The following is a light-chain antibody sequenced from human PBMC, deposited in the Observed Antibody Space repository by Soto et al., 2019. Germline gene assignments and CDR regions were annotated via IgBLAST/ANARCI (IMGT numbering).Light chain of an antibody. CDR2: EVS. Sequence: QSVLTQPASVSGSPGQSITISCPGTSSDVGSYNLVSWYQQHPGKAPKLMIYEVSKRPSGVSNRFSGSKSGNTASLTISGLQAEDEADYYACSYAGSSTPLIFGTGTKVTVL. V-gene: IGLV2-23*02. CDR1: SSDVGSYNL. J-gene: IGLJ1*01. CDR3: CSYAGSSTPLI.